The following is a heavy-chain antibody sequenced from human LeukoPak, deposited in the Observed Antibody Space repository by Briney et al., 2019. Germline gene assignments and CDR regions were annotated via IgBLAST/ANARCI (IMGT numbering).Heavy chain of an antibody. CDR1: GYTFTGYY. CDR2: INPNSGGT. D-gene: IGHD6-19*01. Sequence: ASVKVSCKASGYTFTGYYMHWVRQAPGQGLEWMGWINPNSGGTSYAQKFQGRVTMTRDTSISTAYMELSRLRSDDTAVYYCARAEDSSGWGIDYWGQGTLVTVSS. J-gene: IGHJ4*02. V-gene: IGHV1-2*02. CDR3: ARAEDSSGWGIDY.